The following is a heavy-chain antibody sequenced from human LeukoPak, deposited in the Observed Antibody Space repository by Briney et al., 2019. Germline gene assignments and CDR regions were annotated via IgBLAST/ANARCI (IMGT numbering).Heavy chain of an antibody. Sequence: GGSLRLSCAASGFTFSRYWMLWVRQALGKGLVWVSGINLDGSKTNYADSVKGRFTISRDNAKNTVYLQMSSLRADDTAVYYCARVSTGSSSYDYWGQGTLVTVSS. D-gene: IGHD2-15*01. J-gene: IGHJ4*02. CDR1: GFTFSRYW. V-gene: IGHV3-74*01. CDR3: ARVSTGSSSYDY. CDR2: INLDGSKT.